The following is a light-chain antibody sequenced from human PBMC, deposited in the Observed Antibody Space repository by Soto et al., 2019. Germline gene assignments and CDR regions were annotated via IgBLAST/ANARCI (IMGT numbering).Light chain of an antibody. CDR3: QSYDSTLSARYV. CDR1: SSNIGAGYD. V-gene: IGLV1-40*01. Sequence: QSVLTQPPSVSGAPGQSVTISCTGSSSNIGAGYDVHWYQQRPGAAPRLLIFANTDRPSGVPDRFSASKSYTSASLTIAGLQAEDEGDYYCQSYDSTLSARYVFGTGTKVTVL. CDR2: ANT. J-gene: IGLJ1*01.